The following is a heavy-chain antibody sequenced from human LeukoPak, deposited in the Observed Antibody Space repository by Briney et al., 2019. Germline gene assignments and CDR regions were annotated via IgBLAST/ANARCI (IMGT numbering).Heavy chain of an antibody. Sequence: GGSLRLSCVGSGFTFSTYNMHWVRQAPGKGLEWVSTTSSSSSSGSYKYYADSVKGRFTISRDNSKNTLYLQMNSLRAEDTAAYYCAKDQRWESPHYLDSWGQGTLVTVSS. J-gene: IGHJ4*02. V-gene: IGHV3-23*01. D-gene: IGHD1-26*01. CDR3: AKDQRWESPHYLDS. CDR2: TSSSSSSGSYK. CDR1: GFTFSTYN.